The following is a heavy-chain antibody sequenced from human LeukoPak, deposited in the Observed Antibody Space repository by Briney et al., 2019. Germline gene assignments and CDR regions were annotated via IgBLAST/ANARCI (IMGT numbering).Heavy chain of an antibody. D-gene: IGHD6-19*01. CDR1: GFTFSNYA. J-gene: IGHJ4*02. Sequence: PGRSLRLSCAASGFTFSNYAMHWVRQAPGKGLEWVAVMSCDGLNKYYAVSVKGRFTISRDNPKNTLYLQMNSLRAEDTAVYYCARQEYSSGWFLDYWGQGTLVTVSS. CDR3: ARQEYSSGWFLDY. CDR2: MSCDGLNK. V-gene: IGHV3-30*04.